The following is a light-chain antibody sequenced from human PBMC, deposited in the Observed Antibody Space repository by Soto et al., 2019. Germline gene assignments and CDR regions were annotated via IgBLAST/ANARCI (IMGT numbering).Light chain of an antibody. CDR3: QQSYSTPLLT. Sequence: DIKMTASASSVAASVGGRITTTSRLSQSISSYLNWYQQKPGKAPKLLIYAASSLQSGVPSRFSGSGSGTDVTLTIISLQPEDFATSYCQQSYSTPLLTFGQGTRLEIK. CDR1: QSISSY. CDR2: AAS. V-gene: IGKV1-39*01. J-gene: IGKJ5*01.